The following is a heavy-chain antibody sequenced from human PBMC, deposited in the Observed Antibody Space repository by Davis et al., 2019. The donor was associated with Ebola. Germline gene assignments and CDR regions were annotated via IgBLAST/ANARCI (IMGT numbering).Heavy chain of an antibody. V-gene: IGHV3-33*01. CDR1: GFTFSSYG. Sequence: GGSLRLSCAASGFTFSSYGMHWVRQAPGKGLEWVAVIWYDGSNKYYADSVKGRFTISRDNSKNTLYLQMNSLRAEDTAVYYCARDLGYCSSTSCYIYYGMDVWGQGTTVTVSS. CDR2: IWYDGSNK. J-gene: IGHJ6*02. CDR3: ARDLGYCSSTSCYIYYGMDV. D-gene: IGHD2-2*02.